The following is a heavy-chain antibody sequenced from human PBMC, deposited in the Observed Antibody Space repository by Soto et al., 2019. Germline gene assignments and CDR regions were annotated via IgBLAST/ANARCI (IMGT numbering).Heavy chain of an antibody. Sequence: SETLSLTCAVSGGSIGSSNWLILFRQPPGKGLEWIGEIYHSGSTNYSPSLKSRVTISVDTSKNQFSLKLNSVTAADTAVYYCARVDILTVYGCMDVWGQGTTVTVSS. CDR1: GGSIGSSNW. CDR2: IYHSGST. V-gene: IGHV4-4*02. CDR3: ARVDILTVYGCMDV. D-gene: IGHD3-9*01. J-gene: IGHJ6*02.